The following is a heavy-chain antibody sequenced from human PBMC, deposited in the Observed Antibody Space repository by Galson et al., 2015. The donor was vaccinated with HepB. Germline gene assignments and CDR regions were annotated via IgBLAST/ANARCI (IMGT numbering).Heavy chain of an antibody. CDR3: AKAPGLYGSGSYTDY. CDR2: ISGSGGST. CDR1: GFTFSSYA. J-gene: IGHJ4*02. V-gene: IGHV3-23*01. D-gene: IGHD3-10*01. Sequence: SLRLSCAASGFTFSSYAMSWVRQAPGKGLEWVSAISGSGGSTYYADSVKGRFTISRDNSKNTLYLQMNSLRAEDTAVYYCAKAPGLYGSGSYTDYWGQGTLVTVSS.